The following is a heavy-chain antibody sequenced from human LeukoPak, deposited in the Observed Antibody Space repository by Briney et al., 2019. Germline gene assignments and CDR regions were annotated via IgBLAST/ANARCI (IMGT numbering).Heavy chain of an antibody. CDR3: ARATGDSSGYYRYYYGMDV. J-gene: IGHJ6*02. CDR2: IWYDGSNK. CDR1: GFTFSSYG. V-gene: IGHV3-33*01. Sequence: GGFLRLSCAASGFTFSSYGIHWVRQAPGKGLEWVAVIWYDGSNKYYADSVKGRFTISRDNSKNTLYLQMNSLRAEDTAVYYCARATGDSSGYYRYYYGMDVWGQGTTVTVSS. D-gene: IGHD3-22*01.